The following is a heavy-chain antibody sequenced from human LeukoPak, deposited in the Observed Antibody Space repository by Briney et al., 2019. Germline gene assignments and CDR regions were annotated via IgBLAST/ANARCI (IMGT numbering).Heavy chain of an antibody. D-gene: IGHD2-2*02. J-gene: IGHJ4*02. CDR1: GGSISSSSCY. V-gene: IGHV4-39*01. CDR3: ARLRYRGRLPDY. CDR2: IYYSGST. Sequence: SETLSLTCTVSGGSISSSSCYWGWIRQPPGKGLEWIGSIYYSGSTYYNPSLKSRVTISVDTSKNQFSLKLSSVTAADTAVFYCARLRYRGRLPDYWGQGTLVTVSS.